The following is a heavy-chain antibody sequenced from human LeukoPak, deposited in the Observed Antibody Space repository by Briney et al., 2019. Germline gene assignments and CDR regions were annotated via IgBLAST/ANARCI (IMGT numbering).Heavy chain of an antibody. CDR1: GYTFTSYD. CDR2: MNPNSGNT. V-gene: IGHV1-8*01. J-gene: IGHJ5*02. Sequence: ASVKVSCKASGYTFTSYDINWVRQATGQGLEWMGWMNPNSGNTGYAQKFQGRVTMTRNTSISTAYMELSSLRSEDTAVYYCARVEGFTFGGVIAHWGQGTLVTVSS. D-gene: IGHD3-16*01. CDR3: ARVEGFTFGGVIAH.